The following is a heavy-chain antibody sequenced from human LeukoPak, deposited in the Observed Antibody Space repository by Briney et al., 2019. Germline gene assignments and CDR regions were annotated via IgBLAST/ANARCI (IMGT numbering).Heavy chain of an antibody. CDR3: ARKIYDFWSGYHDAFDI. D-gene: IGHD3-3*01. V-gene: IGHV4-59*01. J-gene: IGHJ3*02. CDR2: IYYSGST. CDR1: GGSISSYY. Sequence: SETLSLTCTVSGGSISSYYWSWIRQPPGKGLEWIGYIYYSGSTNYNPSLKSRVTISVDTSKNQFSLKLSSVTAADTAVYYCARKIYDFWSGYHDAFDIWGQGTMVTVSS.